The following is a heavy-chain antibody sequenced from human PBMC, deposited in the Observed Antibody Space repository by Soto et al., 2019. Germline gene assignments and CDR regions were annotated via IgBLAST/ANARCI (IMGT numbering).Heavy chain of an antibody. J-gene: IGHJ4*02. CDR1: GFTFSNYD. V-gene: IGHV3-23*01. D-gene: IGHD5-12*01. CDR3: AKVRGYSDYHWDY. Sequence: EVQLLESGGGLVQPGGSLRLSCAASGFTFSNYDMNWVRQAPGKGLEWVSGISGSGGSTHYADSVKGRFTISRDNSKNTLYLQINSLRAEDTAIYYCAKVRGYSDYHWDYWGQGALVTVSS. CDR2: ISGSGGST.